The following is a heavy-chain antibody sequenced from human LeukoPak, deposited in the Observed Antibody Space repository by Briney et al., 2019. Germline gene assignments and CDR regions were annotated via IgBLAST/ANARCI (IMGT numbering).Heavy chain of an antibody. CDR2: INPDNGGT. D-gene: IGHD3-9*01. Sequence: GASVKVSCKASGYTFTGYYMHWVRQAPGQGLEWMGWINPDNGGTNYAQKFQGRVTMTRDTSISTAYMELSRLRSDDTAVYYCARLFYYDILTGYFDYWGQGTLVTVSS. CDR1: GYTFTGYY. J-gene: IGHJ4*02. V-gene: IGHV1-2*02. CDR3: ARLFYYDILTGYFDY.